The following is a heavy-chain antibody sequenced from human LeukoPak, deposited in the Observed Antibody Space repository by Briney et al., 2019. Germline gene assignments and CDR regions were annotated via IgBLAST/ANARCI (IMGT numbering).Heavy chain of an antibody. J-gene: IGHJ5*02. Sequence: GGPLRLSCAAAGFTFSSYSMNWARQAPGYGLEWVSYISSSSSTIYYADSVKGRFTISRDNAKNSLYLQMNSLRAEDTAVYYCARDRGCSSTSCYAKWFDPWGQGTLVTVSS. CDR3: ARDRGCSSTSCYAKWFDP. V-gene: IGHV3-48*01. CDR1: GFTFSSYS. D-gene: IGHD2-2*01. CDR2: ISSSSSTI.